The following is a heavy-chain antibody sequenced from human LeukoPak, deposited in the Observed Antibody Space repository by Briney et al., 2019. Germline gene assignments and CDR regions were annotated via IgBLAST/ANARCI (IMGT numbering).Heavy chain of an antibody. J-gene: IGHJ4*02. V-gene: IGHV3-30*18. Sequence: GGSLRLSCAASGFTFSSYGTHWVRQAPGKGLEWVAVISYDGSNKYYADSVKGRFTISRDNSKNTLYLQMNSLRAEDTAVYYCAKEPLKGSGYAFDYWGQGTLVTVSS. CDR3: AKEPLKGSGYAFDY. CDR1: GFTFSSYG. D-gene: IGHD3-22*01. CDR2: ISYDGSNK.